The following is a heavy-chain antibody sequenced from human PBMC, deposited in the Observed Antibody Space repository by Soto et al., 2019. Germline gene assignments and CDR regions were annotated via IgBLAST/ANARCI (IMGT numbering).Heavy chain of an antibody. J-gene: IGHJ6*02. CDR1: GFGFNNYN. CDR3: ARGGPGYCSGTTCPYYYGLDV. D-gene: IGHD2-2*01. V-gene: IGHV3-21*01. CDR2: ITSSGSAT. Sequence: GGSLILSCAASGFGFNNYNMDWGRQAPGKGLEWVSSITSSGSATYYADSVKGRFTISRDNSKNTLYLQMNSLRAEDTAVYFCARGGPGYCSGTTCPYYYGLDVWGQGTTVTVSS.